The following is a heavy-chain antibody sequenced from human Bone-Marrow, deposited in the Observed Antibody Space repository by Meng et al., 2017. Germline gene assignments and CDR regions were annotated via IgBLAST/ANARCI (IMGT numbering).Heavy chain of an antibody. D-gene: IGHD1-26*01. CDR2: IYYSGST. CDR3: ARVGYSGSRVTSYYFDY. Sequence: QVKLQESGAGLVKPSQALSVTCTVSGGSISSGGYYWSWIRQHPGKGLEWIGYIYYSGSTYYTPSLKSLVTISVDTSKNQFSLKLSSVTAADTAVYYCARVGYSGSRVTSYYFDYWGQGTLVTGSS. CDR1: GGSISSGGYY. V-gene: IGHV4-31*01. J-gene: IGHJ4*02.